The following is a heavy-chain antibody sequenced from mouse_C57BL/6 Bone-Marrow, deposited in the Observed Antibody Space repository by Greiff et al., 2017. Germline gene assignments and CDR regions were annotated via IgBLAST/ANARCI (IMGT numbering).Heavy chain of an antibody. CDR3: ARLGTVVDY. Sequence: DVKLVESGGGLVQPGGSLSLSCAASGFTFTDYYMSWVRQPPGKALEWLGFIRNKANGYTTEYSASVKGRFTISRDNSQSILYLQMKALRAEDSATYYCARLGTVVDYWGQGTTLTVSS. CDR1: GFTFTDYY. J-gene: IGHJ2*01. V-gene: IGHV7-3*01. D-gene: IGHD1-1*01. CDR2: IRNKANGYTT.